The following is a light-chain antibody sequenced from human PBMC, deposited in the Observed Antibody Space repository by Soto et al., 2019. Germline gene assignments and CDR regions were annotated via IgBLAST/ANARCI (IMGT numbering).Light chain of an antibody. J-gene: IGKJ1*01. CDR2: KAS. CDR1: QSISSY. Sequence: DIQMTQSPSSLSASVGDRVTITCRASQSISSYLNWYQQIPGKAPKLLIYKASTLKSGVPSRFSGSGSGTEFTLTISSLQPDDFATYNCQHYNSYSEAFGQGTKVDI. V-gene: IGKV1-5*03. CDR3: QHYNSYSEA.